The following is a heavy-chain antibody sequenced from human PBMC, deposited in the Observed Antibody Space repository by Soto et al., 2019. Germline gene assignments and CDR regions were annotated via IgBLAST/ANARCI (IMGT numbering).Heavy chain of an antibody. CDR3: ARHWRTGYSTVFGVVMRWFDP. J-gene: IGHJ5*02. V-gene: IGHV4-39*01. CDR1: GDSITSTDYY. CDR2: IYYSGST. Sequence: PSETLSLTCTATGDSITSTDYYWGWIRQPPGKGLEWVASIYYSGSTYHNPSLKSRVTISVDTSKNQFSLKVTSVTAADTAVYYCARHWRTGYSTVFGVVMRWFDPWRQGTLVTVSS. D-gene: IGHD3-3*01.